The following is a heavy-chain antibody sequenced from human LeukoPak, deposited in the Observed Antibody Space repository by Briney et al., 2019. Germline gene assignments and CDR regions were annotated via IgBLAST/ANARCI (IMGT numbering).Heavy chain of an antibody. Sequence: PSETLSLTCSVSGGSFSSSSFYWGWIRQPPGQGLEWIASVYESGSTYYNPSLKSRVTMSADTSKNQFSLRLNSVTAADTAIYYCARPPYSWGQGTLVTVSS. CDR2: VYESGST. J-gene: IGHJ4*02. V-gene: IGHV4-39*01. CDR1: GGSFSSSSFY. CDR3: ARPPYS.